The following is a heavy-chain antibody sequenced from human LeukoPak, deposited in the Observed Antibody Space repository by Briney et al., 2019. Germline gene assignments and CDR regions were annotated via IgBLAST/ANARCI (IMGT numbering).Heavy chain of an antibody. J-gene: IGHJ3*02. CDR1: GFTFSSYA. CDR3: ARALVDYVPSGAFDT. D-gene: IGHD4-17*01. Sequence: GGSLRLSCAASGFTFSSYAMHWVRQAPGKGLEWVAVISYDGSNQYYADSVKGRFTISRDNSKNTLYLQMNSLRAEDTAVYYCARALVDYVPSGAFDTWGQGTMVTVSS. CDR2: ISYDGSNQ. V-gene: IGHV3-30*04.